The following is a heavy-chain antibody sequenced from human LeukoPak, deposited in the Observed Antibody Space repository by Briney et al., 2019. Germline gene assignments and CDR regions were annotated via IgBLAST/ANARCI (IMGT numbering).Heavy chain of an antibody. D-gene: IGHD3-10*02. Sequence: PGGSLRLSCAASGFTFSSYGMHWVRQAPGKGLEWVANIKQDGNEKYYADSVKGRFTISRDNAKNSLYLQMNSLRAEDTAVYYCAELGITMIGGVWGKGTTVTISS. V-gene: IGHV3-7*01. CDR3: AELGITMIGGV. CDR1: GFTFSSYG. J-gene: IGHJ6*04. CDR2: IKQDGNEK.